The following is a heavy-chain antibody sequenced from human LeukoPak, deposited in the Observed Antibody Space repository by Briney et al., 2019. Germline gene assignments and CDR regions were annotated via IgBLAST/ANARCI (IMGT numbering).Heavy chain of an antibody. Sequence: GGSLRLSCAASGLTFNSHWMSWVRQAPGRGLEWVAMINGDGSEKNYVDSVKGLFTISRENAKNSLYLQMNNLRAEDMGVYYCVTGGGAYWGQGTLVTVS. CDR1: GLTFNSHW. CDR3: VTGGGAY. CDR2: INGDGSEK. V-gene: IGHV3-7*01. J-gene: IGHJ4*02. D-gene: IGHD3-16*01.